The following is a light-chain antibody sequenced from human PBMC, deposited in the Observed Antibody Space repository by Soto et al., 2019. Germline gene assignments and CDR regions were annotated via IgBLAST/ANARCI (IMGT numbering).Light chain of an antibody. V-gene: IGKV1-33*01. CDR2: GAS. CDR3: QHYHDLPPFT. Sequence: DIQMTQSPSSLSASVGARVSITCQASQDIRTSLSWFQQKPGRDPKLLIYGASYLETGVPSRFRGSGSGKDFTFTISSLHPEDIGTYYCQHYHDLPPFTFGPGNKVDIK. J-gene: IGKJ3*01. CDR1: QDIRTS.